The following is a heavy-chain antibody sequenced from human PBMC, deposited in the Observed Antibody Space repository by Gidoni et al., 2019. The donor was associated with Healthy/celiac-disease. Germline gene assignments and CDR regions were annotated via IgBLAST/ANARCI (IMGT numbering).Heavy chain of an antibody. J-gene: IGHJ4*02. CDR3: ARIQYSSSWNFDY. CDR1: GGSFSGYY. CDR2: INHSGST. Sequence: QVQLQQWGAGLLKPSETLSLTCAVYGGSFSGYYWSWIRQPPGKGLVWMGEINHSGSTNYNPSLKSRVTISVDTSKNQFSLKLSSVTAADTAVYYCARIQYSSSWNFDYWGQGTLVTVSS. V-gene: IGHV4-34*01. D-gene: IGHD6-13*01.